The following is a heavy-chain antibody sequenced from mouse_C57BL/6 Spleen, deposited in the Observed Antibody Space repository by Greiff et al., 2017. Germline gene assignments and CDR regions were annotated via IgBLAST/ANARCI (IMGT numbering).Heavy chain of an antibody. J-gene: IGHJ4*01. CDR1: GYAFSSSW. CDR3: ARGRLLYYAMDD. V-gene: IGHV1-82*01. CDR2: IYPGDGDT. D-gene: IGHD1-1*01. Sequence: QVQLQQSGPELVKPGASVKISCKASGYAFSSSWMNWVKQRPGKGLEWIGRIYPGDGDTNYNGKFKGKATLTADKSSSTAYMQLSSLTSEDSAVYFCARGRLLYYAMDDWGQGTSVTVSS.